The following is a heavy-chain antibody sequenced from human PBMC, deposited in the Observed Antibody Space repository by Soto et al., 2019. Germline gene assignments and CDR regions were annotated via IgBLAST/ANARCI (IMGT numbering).Heavy chain of an antibody. CDR2: IKQDGSAK. V-gene: IGHV3-7*01. D-gene: IGHD3-22*01. CDR3: ARSQGYYYDSSGYTQYFDH. Sequence: PGGSLRLSCAASGFIFGNYWMSWVRQVPGKGLEWVANIKQDGSAKYYVDSVKGRFTISRDNAENSLYLQINSLRAEDTAVYHCARSQGYYYDSSGYTQYFDHWGQGP. CDR1: GFIFGNYW. J-gene: IGHJ4*02.